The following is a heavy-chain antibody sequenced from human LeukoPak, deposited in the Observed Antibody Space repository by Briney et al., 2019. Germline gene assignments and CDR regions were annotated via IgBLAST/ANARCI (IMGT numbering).Heavy chain of an antibody. CDR2: INPSGGSA. Sequence: ASVKVSCKASGYTFTSYYMHWVRQAPGQGLEWMGIINPSGGSASYAQKFQGRVTMTRDMSTSTVYMELSSLRSEDTAVYYCASPRTYYYDSSGYAGRGPYWGQGTLVTVSS. D-gene: IGHD3-22*01. V-gene: IGHV1-46*01. CDR3: ASPRTYYYDSSGYAGRGPY. CDR1: GYTFTSYY. J-gene: IGHJ4*02.